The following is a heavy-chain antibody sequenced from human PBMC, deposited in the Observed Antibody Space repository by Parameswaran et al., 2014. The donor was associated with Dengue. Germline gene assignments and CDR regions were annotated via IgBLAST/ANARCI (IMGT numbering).Heavy chain of an antibody. J-gene: IGHJ6*02. V-gene: IGHV3-43*02. CDR3: ARPTYYYDSSGYYHHYYYYYGMDV. D-gene: IGHD3-22*01. CDR2: ISGDGGST. Sequence: VRQMPGKGLEWVSLISGDGGSTYYADSVKGRFTISRDNSKNSLYLQMNSLRTEDTALYYCARPTYYYDSSGYYHHYYYYYGMDVWGQGTTVTVSS.